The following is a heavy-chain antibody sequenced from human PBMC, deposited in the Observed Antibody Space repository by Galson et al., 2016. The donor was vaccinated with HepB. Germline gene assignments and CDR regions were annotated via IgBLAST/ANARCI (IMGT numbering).Heavy chain of an antibody. CDR2: IKYDGSEK. CDR3: AGYLVSGPEDY. D-gene: IGHD1-14*01. CDR1: GFTFSHYW. Sequence: SLRLSCAGSGFTFSHYWMSWFRQAAGKGLEWVANIKYDGSEKHFADSVRGRFTISRDNAENSVYLQMNSLRVEDTAVYFCAGYLVSGPEDYWGQGTLVTVSS. J-gene: IGHJ4*02. V-gene: IGHV3-7*01.